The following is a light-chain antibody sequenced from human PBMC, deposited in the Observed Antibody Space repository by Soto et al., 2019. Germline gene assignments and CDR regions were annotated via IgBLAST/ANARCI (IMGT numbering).Light chain of an antibody. J-gene: IGLJ1*01. V-gene: IGLV1-44*01. Sequence: SALPQPPSASGTPGQGVTISCSGSSSNIGSNTVNWYQQLPGTAPKLLIYSNNQRPSGVPDRFSGSKSGTSASLAISGLQSEDEADYYCAAWDDSLNGEVFGTGTKVTVL. CDR3: AAWDDSLNGEV. CDR1: SSNIGSNT. CDR2: SNN.